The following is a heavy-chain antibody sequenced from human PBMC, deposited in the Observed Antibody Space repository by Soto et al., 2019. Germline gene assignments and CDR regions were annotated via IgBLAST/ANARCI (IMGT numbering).Heavy chain of an antibody. J-gene: IGHJ6*02. D-gene: IGHD1-26*01. V-gene: IGHV3-9*01. Sequence: HPGGSLRLSCAASGFTFDDYAMHWVRQAPGKGLEWVSGISWNSGSTGYADSVKGRFTISRDNAKNSLYLQMNSLRAEDTALYYCAKDRSAGGYYYYGMDVWGQGTTVTVSS. CDR1: GFTFDDYA. CDR3: AKDRSAGGYYYYGMDV. CDR2: ISWNSGST.